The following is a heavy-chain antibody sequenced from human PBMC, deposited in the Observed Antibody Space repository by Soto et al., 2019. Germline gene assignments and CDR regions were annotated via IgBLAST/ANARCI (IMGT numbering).Heavy chain of an antibody. J-gene: IGHJ3*02. CDR3: AKGITVFGVTNDAFDI. CDR2: ISASGVST. V-gene: IGHV3-23*01. Sequence: GGSLRLSCAASGFTFNTYAMSWVRQAPGKGLEWVSAISASGVSTYYADSVKGRFTISRDNSKNPLYLQMNSLRAEDTAVYYCAKGITVFGVTNDAFDIWGQGTMVTVSS. D-gene: IGHD3-3*01. CDR1: GFTFNTYA.